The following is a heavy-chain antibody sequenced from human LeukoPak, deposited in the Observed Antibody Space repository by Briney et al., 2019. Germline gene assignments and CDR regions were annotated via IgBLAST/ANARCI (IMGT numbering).Heavy chain of an antibody. J-gene: IGHJ4*02. D-gene: IGHD4-17*01. CDR3: ARGETSVTSYLHY. CDR1: GFTFTTYS. Sequence: GGSLRLSCAASGFTFTTYSMNWVRQAPGKGLEWVSYISSSSSTIYYADSVKGRFTISRDDAKNSLYLQMNSLRDEDTAVYYCARGETSVTSYLHYWGQGTLVTVSS. V-gene: IGHV3-48*02. CDR2: ISSSSSTI.